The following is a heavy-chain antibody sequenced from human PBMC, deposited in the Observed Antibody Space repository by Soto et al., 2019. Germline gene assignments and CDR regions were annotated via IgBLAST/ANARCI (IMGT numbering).Heavy chain of an antibody. V-gene: IGHV1-46*01. Sequence: ASVKVSCKASGYTFTGYYMHWVRQAPGQGLEWMGIINPSGGSTSYAQKFQGRVTMTRDTSTSTVYMELSSLRSEDTAVYYCARTHIVGATFDYWGQGTLVTVSS. CDR1: GYTFTGYY. CDR2: INPSGGST. D-gene: IGHD1-26*01. J-gene: IGHJ4*02. CDR3: ARTHIVGATFDY.